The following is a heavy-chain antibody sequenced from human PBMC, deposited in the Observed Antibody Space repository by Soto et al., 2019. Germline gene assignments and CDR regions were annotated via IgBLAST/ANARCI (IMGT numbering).Heavy chain of an antibody. V-gene: IGHV6-1*01. CDR3: ARGISGYGTTNYYYYGMDV. D-gene: IGHD5-12*01. Sequence: QTLVLTWPCSGDTFSSNSAALNWIRQSPSRGLEWLGRTYYRCKWYNDYAVSVKSRITISRDNAKNSLYLQMNSLRAEDTAVYYCARGISGYGTTNYYYYGMDVWGQGTTVTVSS. CDR2: TYYRCKWYN. CDR1: GDTFSSNSAA. J-gene: IGHJ6*02.